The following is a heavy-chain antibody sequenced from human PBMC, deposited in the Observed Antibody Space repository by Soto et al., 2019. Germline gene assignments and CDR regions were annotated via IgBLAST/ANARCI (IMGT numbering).Heavy chain of an antibody. J-gene: IGHJ5*02. D-gene: IGHD3-10*01. Sequence: EVQLLESGGGLVQPGGSLRLSCAASGFTFSSYAMSWVRQAPGKGLEWVSAISGSGGSTYYADSVKGRFTISRDNSKNTLYLQMTSLRAEDTAVYYCAKANEWFGELDNWFDPWGQGTLVTVSS. CDR1: GFTFSSYA. V-gene: IGHV3-23*01. CDR2: ISGSGGST. CDR3: AKANEWFGELDNWFDP.